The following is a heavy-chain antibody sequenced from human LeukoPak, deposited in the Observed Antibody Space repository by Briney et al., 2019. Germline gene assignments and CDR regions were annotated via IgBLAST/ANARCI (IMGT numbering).Heavy chain of an antibody. J-gene: IGHJ5*02. CDR2: IYYSGST. CDR3: ARLTGYSSDNWFDP. Sequence: PSETLSLTCTVSGGSISSYYWSWIRQPPGKGLEWIGYIYYSGSTNYNPSLKSRVTISVDTSKNQFSLKLSSVTAADTAVYYCARLTGYSSDNWFDPWGQGTLVTVSS. CDR1: GGSISSYY. D-gene: IGHD6-19*01. V-gene: IGHV4-59*01.